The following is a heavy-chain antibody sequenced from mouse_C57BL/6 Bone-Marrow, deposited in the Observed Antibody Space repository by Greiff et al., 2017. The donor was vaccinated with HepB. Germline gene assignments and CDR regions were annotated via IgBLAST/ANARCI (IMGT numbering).Heavy chain of an antibody. J-gene: IGHJ2*01. CDR3: ARDGYDGYYFDY. Sequence: EVQRVESGPGMVKPSQSLSLTCTVTGYSITSGYDWHWIRHFPGNKLEWMGYISYSGSTNYNPSLKSRISITHDTSKNHFFLKLNSVTTEDTATYYCARDGYDGYYFDYWGQGTTLTVSS. CDR1: GYSITSGYD. CDR2: ISYSGST. V-gene: IGHV3-1*01. D-gene: IGHD2-2*01.